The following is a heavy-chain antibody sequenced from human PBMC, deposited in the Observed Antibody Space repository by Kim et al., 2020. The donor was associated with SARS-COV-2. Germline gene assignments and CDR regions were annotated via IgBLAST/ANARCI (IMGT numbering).Heavy chain of an antibody. V-gene: IGHV4-39*01. J-gene: IGHJ4*02. CDR1: GGSISQSFHY. D-gene: IGHD3-22*01. Sequence: SETLSLTCIXSGGSISQSFHYWGWIRQPPGRGLEWIGSIYHSGNTYDSPSLKSRVTMSVDTSKNQFSLKLNSVTAADTAVYFCARLPHDSSGYIDSWGQGTLVTVSA. CDR2: IYHSGNT. CDR3: ARLPHDSSGYIDS.